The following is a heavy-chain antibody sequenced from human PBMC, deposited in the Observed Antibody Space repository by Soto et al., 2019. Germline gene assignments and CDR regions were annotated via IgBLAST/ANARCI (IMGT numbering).Heavy chain of an antibody. CDR3: ARGLRSGYSNEAFDI. D-gene: IGHD3-9*01. CDR1: GYTFTSYG. V-gene: IGHV1-18*01. Sequence: ASVKVSCKASGYTFTSYGINWVRQAPGQGLEWMGWISAYNGNTNYAQKLQGRVTMTTDTSTSTAYMELRSLRSDDTAVYYCARGLRSGYSNEAFDIWGQGTMVTVSS. J-gene: IGHJ3*02. CDR2: ISAYNGNT.